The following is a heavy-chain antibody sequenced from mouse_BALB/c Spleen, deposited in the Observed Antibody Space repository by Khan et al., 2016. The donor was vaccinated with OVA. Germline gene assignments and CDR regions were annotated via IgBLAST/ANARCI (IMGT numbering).Heavy chain of an antibody. CDR1: GFSLSDYG. CDR2: IWGGGST. J-gene: IGHJ4*01. V-gene: IGHV2-6-5*01. Sequence: VQLKESGPGLVAPSQNLSLTCTVSGFSLSDYGVSWIRQPPGKGLEWLGVIWGGGSTYYNSDLKSRLSISKDNSKSQVFLKMSSLQSDDTAMFYCAKGVWSYYYTFDYWGQGTSVTVSS. CDR3: AKGVWSYYYTFDY.